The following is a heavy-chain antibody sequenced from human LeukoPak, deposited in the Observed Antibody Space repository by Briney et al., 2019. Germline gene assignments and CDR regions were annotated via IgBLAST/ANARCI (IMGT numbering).Heavy chain of an antibody. J-gene: IGHJ5*02. Sequence: GGSLRLSCAASGFTFSSYAMSWVRQAPGKGLEWVSAISGSGGSTYYADSVKGRFTISRDNSKNTLYLQMNSLRAEDTAVYYRAKDYYYDSSGYHINWFDPWGQGTLVTVSS. CDR3: AKDYYYDSSGYHINWFDP. CDR1: GFTFSSYA. CDR2: ISGSGGST. D-gene: IGHD3-22*01. V-gene: IGHV3-23*01.